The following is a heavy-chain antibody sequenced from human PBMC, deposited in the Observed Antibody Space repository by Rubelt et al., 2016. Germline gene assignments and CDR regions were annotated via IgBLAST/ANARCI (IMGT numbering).Heavy chain of an antibody. Sequence: QLQLQESGPGLVKPSETLSLTCTVSGGSISSSSYYWGWIRQPPGKGLEWIGSIYYSGSTYYNPSLKSRVTISVDTSKNQFSLKLCSVTAADTAVYYCARILTGYFIRIDYWGQGTLVTVSS. CDR3: ARILTGYFIRIDY. J-gene: IGHJ4*02. V-gene: IGHV4-39*01. CDR2: IYYSGST. D-gene: IGHD3-9*01. CDR1: GGSISSSSYY.